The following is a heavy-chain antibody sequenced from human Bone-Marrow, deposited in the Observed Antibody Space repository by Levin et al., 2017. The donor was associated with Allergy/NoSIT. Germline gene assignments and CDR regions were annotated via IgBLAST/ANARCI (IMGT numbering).Heavy chain of an antibody. CDR3: ARAGVGYSGSYSTSYYYGMDV. D-gene: IGHD1-26*01. V-gene: IGHV3-48*03. CDR2: ISESGSTI. J-gene: IGHJ6*02. CDR1: GFTFSSYE. Sequence: GGSLRLSCAASGFTFSSYEMNWVRQAPGKGLEWISYISESGSTIYYADSVKGRFTISRDNAKNSLYLQMNSLRPEDTAVYYCARAGVGYSGSYSTSYYYGMDVWGLGTTVTVSS.